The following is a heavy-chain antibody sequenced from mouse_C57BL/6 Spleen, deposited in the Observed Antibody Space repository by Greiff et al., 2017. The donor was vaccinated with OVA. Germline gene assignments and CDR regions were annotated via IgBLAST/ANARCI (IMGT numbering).Heavy chain of an antibody. Sequence: VQVVESGPELVKPGASVKISCKASGYAFSSSWLNWVKQRPGKGLEWIGRIYPGDGDTNYNGKFKGKATLTADKSSSTAYMQLSSLTSEDSAVYFCARYYGSTLDYWGQGTTLTVSS. CDR1: GYAFSSSW. CDR3: ARYYGSTLDY. V-gene: IGHV1-82*01. J-gene: IGHJ2*01. D-gene: IGHD1-1*01. CDR2: IYPGDGDT.